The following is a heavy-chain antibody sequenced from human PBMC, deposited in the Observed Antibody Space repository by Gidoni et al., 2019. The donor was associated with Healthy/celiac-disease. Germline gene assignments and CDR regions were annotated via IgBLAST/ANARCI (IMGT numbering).Heavy chain of an antibody. CDR1: GFTFDDYT. V-gene: IGHV3-43*01. D-gene: IGHD1-26*01. J-gene: IGHJ4*02. CDR3: AKDLLVGATGGSD. Sequence: EVQLVESGGVVVQPGGSLRLSCAASGFTFDDYTMPGVRQAPGKGLEWVSLISWDGGSTYYADSVKGRFTISRDNSKNSLYLQMNSLRTEDTALYYCAKDLLVGATGGSDWGQGTLVTVSS. CDR2: ISWDGGST.